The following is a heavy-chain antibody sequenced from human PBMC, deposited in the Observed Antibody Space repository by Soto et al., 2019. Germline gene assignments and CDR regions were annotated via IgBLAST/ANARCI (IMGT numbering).Heavy chain of an antibody. Sequence: ASVKVSCKASGYTFTSYGISWVRQAPGQGLEWMGWISAYNGNTNYAQKLQGRVTMTTDTSTSTAYMELRSLRSDVTAVYYCVRYIVVVPAAALHYYYYGMDVWGQGTTVTVSS. V-gene: IGHV1-18*01. CDR3: VRYIVVVPAAALHYYYYGMDV. CDR2: ISAYNGNT. D-gene: IGHD2-2*01. J-gene: IGHJ6*02. CDR1: GYTFTSYG.